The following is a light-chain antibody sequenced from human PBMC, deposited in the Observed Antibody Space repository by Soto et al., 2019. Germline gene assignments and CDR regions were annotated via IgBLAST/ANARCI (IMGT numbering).Light chain of an antibody. Sequence: QSALTQPASVSGSPGQSITISCTGTSSDVGGYNSVSWYQQHPGKAPKVMIYDVNNRPSGVSNRFSGSKSGNTASLTISGLQGEDEADYYCSSYTSISTLVFGTGTKVTVL. CDR2: DVN. J-gene: IGLJ1*01. CDR1: SSDVGGYNS. CDR3: SSYTSISTLV. V-gene: IGLV2-14*01.